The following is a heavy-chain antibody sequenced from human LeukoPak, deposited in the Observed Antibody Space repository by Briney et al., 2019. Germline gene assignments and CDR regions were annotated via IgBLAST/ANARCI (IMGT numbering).Heavy chain of an antibody. CDR2: IYHSGIT. D-gene: IGHD3-3*01. CDR1: GYSISSGYY. J-gene: IGHJ4*02. CDR3: ALGYYAFRSGYYTFHY. Sequence: SETLSLACAVSGYSISSGYYWGWIRQPPGKGLEWIGSIYHSGITYYNPSLKRRVTISVDTSTNQYSLKLTSMPPPDTALHYCALGYYAFRSGYYTFHYWAQGTLVTVSS. V-gene: IGHV4-38-2*01.